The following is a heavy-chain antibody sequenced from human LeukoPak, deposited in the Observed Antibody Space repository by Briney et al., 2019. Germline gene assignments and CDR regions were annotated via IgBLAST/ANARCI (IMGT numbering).Heavy chain of an antibody. CDR1: GFTFSSYA. V-gene: IGHV3-30*14. J-gene: IGHJ2*01. CDR2: ISYDGSNK. Sequence: GGSLRLSCAASGFTFSSYAMHWVRQAPGKGLEWVAVISYDGSNKYYADSVKGRFTISRDVFKNTVYLQMNSLRAEDTAVYYCARDRAPPENWYFDLWGRVTLVTVSS. CDR3: ARDRAPPENWYFDL.